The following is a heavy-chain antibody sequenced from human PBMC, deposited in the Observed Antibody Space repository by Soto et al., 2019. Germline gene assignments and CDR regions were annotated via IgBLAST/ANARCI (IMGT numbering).Heavy chain of an antibody. CDR1: GGSISSYY. J-gene: IGHJ4*02. V-gene: IGHV4-59*08. D-gene: IGHD6-13*01. Sequence: PSETLSLTCTVSGGSISSYYWSWIRQPPGKGLEWIGYIYNSGSTNYNPSLKSRVTISVDTSKNQFSLKLSSVTAADTAVYYCARGSTRYSSSGYRFWGQGTLVTVSS. CDR3: ARGSTRYSSSGYRF. CDR2: IYNSGST.